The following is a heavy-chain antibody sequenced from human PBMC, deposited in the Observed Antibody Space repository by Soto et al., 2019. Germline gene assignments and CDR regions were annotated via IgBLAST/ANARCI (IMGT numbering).Heavy chain of an antibody. CDR2: ISSSSSYI. CDR1: GFTFSSNS. CDR3: AQLSYYYYGMDV. V-gene: IGHV3-21*01. Sequence: GGSLRLSCADSGFTFSSNSMNWVRQAPGKGLEWVSPISSSSSYIYYADSVKGRFTISRDNAKNSLYLQMNSLRAEDTAVYYCAQLSYYYYGMDVWGQGTTVTVSS. J-gene: IGHJ6*02.